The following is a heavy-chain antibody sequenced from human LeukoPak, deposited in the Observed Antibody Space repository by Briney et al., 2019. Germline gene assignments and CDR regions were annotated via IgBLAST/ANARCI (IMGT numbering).Heavy chain of an antibody. Sequence: PGGSLRLSCAASGFIFSDHWMHWVRQAPGKGLVWLSRINNDGSSTIYADSVKGRFTFPRDNAENPLFLEMSSLRVEDTAVYYCVRERNNFWSGHHSIFDSWGQGTLVTVSS. D-gene: IGHD3-3*01. CDR3: VRERNNFWSGHHSIFDS. J-gene: IGHJ4*02. CDR1: GFIFSDHW. V-gene: IGHV3-74*01. CDR2: INNDGSST.